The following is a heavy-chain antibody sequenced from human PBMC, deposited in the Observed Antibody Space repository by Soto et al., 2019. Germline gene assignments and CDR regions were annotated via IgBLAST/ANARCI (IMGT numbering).Heavy chain of an antibody. J-gene: IGHJ5*02. Sequence: SETLSLTCTVSGGSISSYYWSWIRQPPGKGLEWIGYIYYSGSTNYNPSLKSRVTISVDTSKNQFSLKLSSVTAADTAVYYCARARKLTGYYPSGWFDPWGQGTLVTVSS. CDR1: GGSISSYY. CDR3: ARARKLTGYYPSGWFDP. V-gene: IGHV4-59*01. D-gene: IGHD3-9*01. CDR2: IYYSGST.